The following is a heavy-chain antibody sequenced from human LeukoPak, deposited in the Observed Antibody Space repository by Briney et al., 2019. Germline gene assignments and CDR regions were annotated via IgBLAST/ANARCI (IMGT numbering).Heavy chain of an antibody. CDR2: ILYDGRSK. CDR3: ASDNYDILTGYYSFGVYYYGMDV. Sequence: AGSLRLSCAASGFTFSSYAMHWVRQAPGKGLEWVAVILYDGRSKYYADSVKGRFTISRDNSKNTLYLQMNSLRAEDTAVYYCASDNYDILTGYYSFGVYYYGMDVWGQGTTVTVSS. D-gene: IGHD3-9*01. CDR1: GFTFSSYA. V-gene: IGHV3-30*04. J-gene: IGHJ6*02.